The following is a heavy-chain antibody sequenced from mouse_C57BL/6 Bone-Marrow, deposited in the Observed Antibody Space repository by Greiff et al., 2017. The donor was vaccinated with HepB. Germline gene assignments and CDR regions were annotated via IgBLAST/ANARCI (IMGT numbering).Heavy chain of an antibody. CDR2: IYPGSGNT. Sequence: QVQLQQSGAELVRPGASVKLSCKASGYTFTDYYINWVKQRPGQGLEWIARIYPGSGNTYYNEKFKGKATLTAEKSSSTAYMQLSSLTSEDSAVYFCASESYYGNYGRMDYWGQGTSVTVSS. J-gene: IGHJ4*01. V-gene: IGHV1-76*01. CDR3: ASESYYGNYGRMDY. D-gene: IGHD2-1*01. CDR1: GYTFTDYY.